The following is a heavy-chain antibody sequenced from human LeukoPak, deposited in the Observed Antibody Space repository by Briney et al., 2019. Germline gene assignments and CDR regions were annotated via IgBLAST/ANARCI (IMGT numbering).Heavy chain of an antibody. V-gene: IGHV3-21*01. Sequence: GGSLRLSCAASGFTFSSYSMNWVRQAPGKGLEWVSSISSSSSYIYYAETVKGRFTISRDNAKNSLYLQMNSLRAEDTAVYYCARDNPDRYCSSTSCYQDYWGQGTLVTVSS. CDR2: ISSSSSYI. J-gene: IGHJ4*02. D-gene: IGHD2-2*01. CDR1: GFTFSSYS. CDR3: ARDNPDRYCSSTSCYQDY.